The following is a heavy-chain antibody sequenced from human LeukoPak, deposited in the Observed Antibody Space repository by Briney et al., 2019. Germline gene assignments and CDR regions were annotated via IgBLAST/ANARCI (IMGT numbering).Heavy chain of an antibody. J-gene: IGHJ4*02. Sequence: GGSLRLSCAASGFTFSSYSMNWVRQAPGKGLEWVSSISSSSSYIYYADSVKGRFTISRDNAKNSLYLQMNSLRAEDTAVYYCAGKPSSGWYAGSVAGGDYWGQGTLVTVSS. V-gene: IGHV3-21*01. CDR2: ISSSSSYI. D-gene: IGHD6-19*01. CDR1: GFTFSSYS. CDR3: AGKPSSGWYAGSVAGGDY.